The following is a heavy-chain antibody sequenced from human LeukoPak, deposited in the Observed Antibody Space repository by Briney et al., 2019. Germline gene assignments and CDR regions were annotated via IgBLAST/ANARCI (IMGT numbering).Heavy chain of an antibody. J-gene: IGHJ4*02. CDR2: INPNSGGT. D-gene: IGHD2-2*01. Sequence: GASVKVSCKASGYTFTGYYMHWVRQAPGQGLEWMGWINPNSGGTNYAQKFQGRVTMTRDTSISTAYVELSRLRSDDTAVYYCATVRYCSSTTYSFDYWGPGTLVTVSS. V-gene: IGHV1-2*02. CDR3: ATVRYCSSTTYSFDY. CDR1: GYTFTGYY.